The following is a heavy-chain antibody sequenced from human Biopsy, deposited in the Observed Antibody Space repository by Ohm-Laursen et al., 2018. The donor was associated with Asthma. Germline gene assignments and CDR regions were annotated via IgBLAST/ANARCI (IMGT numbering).Heavy chain of an antibody. Sequence: SDTLSRTCYVYPGSFSGFFWTWIRQSPGKGLEWIGETNERGVTNNNPSLKSRIIISIDTYWNRVSLKLTSVTAADTAVYYCARGPELDVWGQGTTVTVSS. CDR2: TNERGVT. V-gene: IGHV4-34*01. J-gene: IGHJ6*02. CDR3: ARGPELDV. CDR1: PGSFSGFF.